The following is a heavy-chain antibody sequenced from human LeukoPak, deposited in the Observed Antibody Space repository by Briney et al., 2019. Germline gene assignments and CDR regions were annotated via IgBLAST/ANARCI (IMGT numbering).Heavy chain of an antibody. J-gene: IGHJ5*02. Sequence: KPSETLSLTCSVSGFSINNGYYWGWIRQPPGKGLEWIGYIYYSGSTNYNPSLKSRVTISVDTSKNQFSLKLSSVTAADTAVYYCARDFRRYSSSPNWFDPWGQGTLVTVSS. V-gene: IGHV4-61*01. CDR2: IYYSGST. D-gene: IGHD6-6*01. CDR1: GFSINNGYY. CDR3: ARDFRRYSSSPNWFDP.